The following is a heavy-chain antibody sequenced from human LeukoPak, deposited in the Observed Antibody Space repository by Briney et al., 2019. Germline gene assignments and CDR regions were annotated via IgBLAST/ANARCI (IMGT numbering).Heavy chain of an antibody. D-gene: IGHD6-13*01. V-gene: IGHV4-34*01. CDR3: ARRGAAGYRRYFDY. CDR1: GGSFSGYY. CDR2: INHSGST. Sequence: SETLSLTCAVYGGSFSGYYWSWIRQPPGKGLEWIGEINHSGSTNYNPSLKSRVTISVDTSKNQFSLKLSSVTAADTAVYYCARRGAAGYRRYFDYWGQGTLVTVSS. J-gene: IGHJ4*02.